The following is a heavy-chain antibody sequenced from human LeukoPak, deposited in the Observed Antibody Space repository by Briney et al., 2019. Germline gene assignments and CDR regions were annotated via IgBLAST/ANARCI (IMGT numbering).Heavy chain of an antibody. CDR1: GYTFTSYG. V-gene: IGHV1-18*01. CDR2: ISAYSGNT. J-gene: IGHJ4*02. CDR3: ARAVRFWDHFDY. Sequence: ASVKVSCKASGYTFTSYGISWVRQAPGQGLEWMGWISAYSGNTNYAQKLQGRVTMTTDTSTSTAYMELRSLRSDDTAVYHCARAVRFWDHFDYWGQGTLVTVSS. D-gene: IGHD3-3*01.